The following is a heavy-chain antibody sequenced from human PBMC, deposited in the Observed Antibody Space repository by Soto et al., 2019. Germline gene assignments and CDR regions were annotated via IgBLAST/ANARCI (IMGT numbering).Heavy chain of an antibody. CDR1: GFTFSSYA. V-gene: IGHV3-23*01. J-gene: IGHJ4*02. Sequence: EVQLLESGGGSVQPGGSLRLSCAASGFTFSSYAMHWVRRPPGKGLEWVSSISGSGGTAYYADSVKGRFSISRDSLVNTLYLQMNSLRAEDTAVYYCAKCRGQNWNFDYWGLGTLVTVSP. CDR2: ISGSGGTA. D-gene: IGHD1-1*01. CDR3: AKCRGQNWNFDY.